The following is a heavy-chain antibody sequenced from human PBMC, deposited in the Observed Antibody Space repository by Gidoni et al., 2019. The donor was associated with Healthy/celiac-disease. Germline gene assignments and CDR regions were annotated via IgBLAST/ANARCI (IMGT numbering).Heavy chain of an antibody. Sequence: EVQLVESGGGLVQPGGSLRRACAASGFTFSSYSMNWVRHAPGKGLEWVSYISSSSSTIYYADSVKGRFTISRDNAKNSLYLQMNSLRAEDTAVYYCARGGSGSYRIPYYYYYYMDVWGKGTTVTVSS. V-gene: IGHV3-48*01. CDR3: ARGGSGSYRIPYYYYYYMDV. CDR1: GFTFSSYS. J-gene: IGHJ6*03. CDR2: ISSSSSTI. D-gene: IGHD1-26*01.